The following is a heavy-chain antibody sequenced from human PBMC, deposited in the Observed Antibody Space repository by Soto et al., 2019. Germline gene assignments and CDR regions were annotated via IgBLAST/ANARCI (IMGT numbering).Heavy chain of an antibody. CDR2: IIPIFGTA. D-gene: IGHD3-22*01. V-gene: IGHV1-69*13. Sequence: ASVKVSCKASGGTFSSYAISWVRQAPGQGLEWMGGIIPIFGTANYAQKFQGRVTITADESTSTAYMELSSLRSEDTAVYYCARVDSSGSFYDSSGYGFDYWGQGTLVTVSS. J-gene: IGHJ4*02. CDR3: ARVDSSGSFYDSSGYGFDY. CDR1: GGTFSSYA.